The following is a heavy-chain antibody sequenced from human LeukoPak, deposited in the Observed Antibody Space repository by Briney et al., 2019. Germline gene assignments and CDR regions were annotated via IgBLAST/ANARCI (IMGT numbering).Heavy chain of an antibody. CDR2: ISSDGSNK. CDR1: GFTFSSYT. Sequence: GGSLRLSCAASGFTFSSYTMHWVRQAPGKGLEWVAVISSDGSNKYYADSMKGRFTISRDNSKNTLYLQMNSLRVEDTAVYYCARGNDYYDSSGYFTFQHWGQGTLVTVSS. J-gene: IGHJ1*01. V-gene: IGHV3-30*04. CDR3: ARGNDYYDSSGYFTFQH. D-gene: IGHD3-22*01.